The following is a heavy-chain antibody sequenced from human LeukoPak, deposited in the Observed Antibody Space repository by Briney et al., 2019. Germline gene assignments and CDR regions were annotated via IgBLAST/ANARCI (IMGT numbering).Heavy chain of an antibody. CDR3: ARSRYYYDSSGYNVPGWFDP. CDR1: GFTFSSYA. Sequence: GRSLGLSCAASGFTFSSYAMSWVRQAPGKGLEWVSAISGSGGSTYYADSVKGRFTISRDNSKNTLYLQMNSLRAEDTAVYYCARSRYYYDSSGYNVPGWFDPWGQGTLVTVSS. CDR2: ISGSGGST. V-gene: IGHV3-23*01. D-gene: IGHD3-22*01. J-gene: IGHJ5*02.